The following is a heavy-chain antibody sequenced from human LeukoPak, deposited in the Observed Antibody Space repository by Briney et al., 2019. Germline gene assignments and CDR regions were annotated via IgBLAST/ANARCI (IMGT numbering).Heavy chain of an antibody. V-gene: IGHV3-23*01. Sequence: PGGSLRLSCAASGFTFNNYAMNWVRQAPGKGLEWVSVISGSGGTTYYADSVKGRFTISRDSSKNTLYLQMNSLRADDTAVYYCAQAEKRESGHRFQYWGQGILVTVSS. CDR1: GFTFNNYA. CDR3: AQAEKRESGHRFQY. D-gene: IGHD3-3*01. CDR2: ISGSGGTT. J-gene: IGHJ1*01.